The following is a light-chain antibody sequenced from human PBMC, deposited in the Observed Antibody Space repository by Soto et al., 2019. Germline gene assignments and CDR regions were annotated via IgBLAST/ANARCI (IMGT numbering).Light chain of an antibody. Sequence: EIVMTQSPATLSVSPGERATLSCRASQSVSSDLAWYQHRPGQAPRLLIYAASTRATGIPGRFSGSGSGTEFSLTISSLQSEDFAVYYCQQCNSWPQWTFGPGTKVDIK. J-gene: IGKJ1*01. CDR1: QSVSSD. V-gene: IGKV3-15*01. CDR3: QQCNSWPQWT. CDR2: AAS.